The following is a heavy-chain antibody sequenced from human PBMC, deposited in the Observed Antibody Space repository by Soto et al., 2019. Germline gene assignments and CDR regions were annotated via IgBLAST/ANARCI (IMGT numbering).Heavy chain of an antibody. D-gene: IGHD3-9*01. V-gene: IGHV2-5*01. CDR2: IYWNDDK. CDR3: AHRRQVLRYFDWGFDY. Sequence: SGPTLVNPTQTLTLTCTFSGFSLSTSGVGVGWIRQPPGKALEWLALIYWNDDKRYSPSLKSRLTITKDTSKNQVVLTMTNMDPVDTATYYCAHRRQVLRYFDWGFDYWGQGTLVTVSS. CDR1: GFSLSTSGVG. J-gene: IGHJ4*02.